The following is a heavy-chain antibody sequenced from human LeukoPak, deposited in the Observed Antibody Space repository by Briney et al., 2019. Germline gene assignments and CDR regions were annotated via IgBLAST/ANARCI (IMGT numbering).Heavy chain of an antibody. CDR1: GYTLTELS. D-gene: IGHD3-10*01. J-gene: IGHJ4*02. V-gene: IGHV1-24*01. Sequence: AASVKVSCKVSGYTLTELSMHWVRQAPGKGLEWMGGFDPEDGETIYAQKFQGRVTMTEDTSTDTAYMELSSLRSEDTAVYYCATPGDKGSGKLEKYYFDYWGQGTLVTVSS. CDR3: ATPGDKGSGKLEKYYFDY. CDR2: FDPEDGET.